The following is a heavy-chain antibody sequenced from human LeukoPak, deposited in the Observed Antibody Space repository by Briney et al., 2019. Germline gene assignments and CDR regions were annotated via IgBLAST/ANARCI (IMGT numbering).Heavy chain of an antibody. D-gene: IGHD5-18*01. CDR2: IIPILGIA. Sequence: GASVKVSCKASGGTFSSYAISWVRQAPGQGLEWTGRIIPILGIANYAQKFQGRVTITADKSTSTAYMELSSLRSEDTAVYYCARLGYSYAKPLDYWGQGTLVTVSS. CDR3: ARLGYSYAKPLDY. V-gene: IGHV1-69*04. CDR1: GGTFSSYA. J-gene: IGHJ4*02.